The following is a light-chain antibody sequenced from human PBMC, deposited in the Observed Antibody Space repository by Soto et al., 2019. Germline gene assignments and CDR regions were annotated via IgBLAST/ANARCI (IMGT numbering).Light chain of an antibody. CDR3: QSYDSGLSNYV. V-gene: IGLV2-8*01. Sequence: QSALTQPPSASGSPGQSVTISCTGSSSDVGGYNYVSWYQQYPGKAPKLMIYEVSKRPSGVPDRFSGSKSGNTASLTVSGLQAEDEADYYCQSYDSGLSNYVLGPGTKVTVL. CDR1: SSDVGGYNY. CDR2: EVS. J-gene: IGLJ1*01.